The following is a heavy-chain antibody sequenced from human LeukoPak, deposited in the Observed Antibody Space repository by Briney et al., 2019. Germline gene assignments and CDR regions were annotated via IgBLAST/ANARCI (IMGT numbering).Heavy chain of an antibody. CDR2: IYYSGST. V-gene: IGHV4-59*01. Sequence: SETLSLTCTVSGGSISSYYWSWIRQPPGKGLEWIGYIYYSGSTNYNPSLKSRVTISVDTSKNQFSLKLSSVTAADTAVYYCARDQGVVGAQNDAFDIWGQGTMVTVSS. J-gene: IGHJ3*02. CDR1: GGSISSYY. D-gene: IGHD1-26*01. CDR3: ARDQGVVGAQNDAFDI.